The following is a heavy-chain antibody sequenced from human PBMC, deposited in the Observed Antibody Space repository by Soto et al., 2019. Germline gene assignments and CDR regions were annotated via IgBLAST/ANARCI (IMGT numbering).Heavy chain of an antibody. V-gene: IGHV3-7*01. J-gene: IGHJ4*01. Sequence: SLRLSCAASGFTFSTYWMNWVRQAPGKGLEWVANIKQDGSQSYYVGSVAGRFTISRDNAKNSLYLQMNCLRAEDTAVYYCSGGSGWLINYWGHGTLVTVSS. D-gene: IGHD6-19*01. CDR1: GFTFSTYW. CDR3: SGGSGWLINY. CDR2: IKQDGSQS.